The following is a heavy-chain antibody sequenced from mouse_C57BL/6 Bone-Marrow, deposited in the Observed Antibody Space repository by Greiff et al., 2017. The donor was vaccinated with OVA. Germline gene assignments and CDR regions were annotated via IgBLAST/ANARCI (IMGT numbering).Heavy chain of an antibody. CDR3: ARGDLGWFAY. CDR1: GYTFTSYW. D-gene: IGHD3-3*01. Sequence: VQLQQPGAELVKPGASVKLSCKASGYTFTSYWITWVKQRPGQGLEWIGDIYPGSGSINYNEKFKRKATLAVDTSSSTAYIQLSSLTSEDSAVYYCARGDLGWFAYWGQGTLVTVSA. V-gene: IGHV1-55*01. CDR2: IYPGSGSI. J-gene: IGHJ3*01.